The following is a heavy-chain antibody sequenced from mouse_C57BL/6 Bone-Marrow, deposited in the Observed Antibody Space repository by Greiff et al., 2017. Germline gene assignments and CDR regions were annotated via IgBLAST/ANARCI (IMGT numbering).Heavy chain of an antibody. CDR2: ISSGGSYT. CDR3: ARRGRGAWFAY. Sequence: EVKLVESGGDLVKPGGSLKLSCAASGFTFSSYGMSWVRQTPDKRLAWVATISSGGSYTYYPDSVKGRFPISRDNAKNTLYLQMSSLKSEGTAMYYCARRGRGAWFAYWGQGTLVTVSA. V-gene: IGHV5-6*02. CDR1: GFTFSSYG. J-gene: IGHJ3*01.